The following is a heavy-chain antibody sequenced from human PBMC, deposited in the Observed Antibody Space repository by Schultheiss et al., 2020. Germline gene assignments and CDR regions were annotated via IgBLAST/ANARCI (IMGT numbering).Heavy chain of an antibody. D-gene: IGHD2-8*01. J-gene: IGHJ4*02. Sequence: SQPLSLTCAVYGGSFSGYYWSWIRQPPGKGLEWIGEINHSGSTNYNPSLKSRVTISVDTSKNQFFLKLNSVTAADTAVYYCARGRDGNGRFDYWGQGALVTVSS. CDR2: INHSGST. CDR3: ARGRDGNGRFDY. CDR1: GGSFSGYY. V-gene: IGHV4-34*01.